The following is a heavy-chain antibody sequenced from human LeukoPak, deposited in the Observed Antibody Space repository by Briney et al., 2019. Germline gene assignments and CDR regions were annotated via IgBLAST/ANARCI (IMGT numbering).Heavy chain of an antibody. CDR1: GYTFTSYD. V-gene: IGHV1-2*02. D-gene: IGHD6-6*01. J-gene: IGHJ4*02. Sequence: GASVKVSCKASGYTFTSYDINWVRQATGQGLEWMGWINPNSGGTNYAQKFQGRVTMTRDTSISTAYMELSRLRSDDTAVYYCARAPSGGSSSEWDYWGQGTLVTVSS. CDR3: ARAPSGGSSSEWDY. CDR2: INPNSGGT.